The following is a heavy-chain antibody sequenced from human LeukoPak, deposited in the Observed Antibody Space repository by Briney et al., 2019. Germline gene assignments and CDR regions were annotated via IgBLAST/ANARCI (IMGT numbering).Heavy chain of an antibody. J-gene: IGHJ4*02. CDR1: GDSV. V-gene: IGHV6-1*01. CDR2: TYYRSKWYN. CDR3: ARSISGLGD. D-gene: IGHD3-16*01. Sequence: SQTLSLTCAIPGDSVRQSPSRGLEWLGRTYYRSKWYNDYAVSVKGRITISADTSKNQFSLQLNSVTPEDTTVYYCARSISGLGDWGQGTLVTASS.